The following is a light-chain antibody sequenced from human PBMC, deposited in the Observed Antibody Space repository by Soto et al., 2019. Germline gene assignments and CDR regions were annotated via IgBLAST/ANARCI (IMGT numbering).Light chain of an antibody. CDR3: SSFTSRSPLV. CDR2: GVS. Sequence: QSALTQPASVSGSPGQSITISCTGTSGDVGGSYNYVSWYQQHPGKVPKLIIYGVSNRPSGVSNRFSGSKSGNTASLTISGLHADDEADYYCSSFTSRSPLVFGGGTKLTVL. V-gene: IGLV2-14*03. CDR1: SGDVGGSYNY. J-gene: IGLJ2*01.